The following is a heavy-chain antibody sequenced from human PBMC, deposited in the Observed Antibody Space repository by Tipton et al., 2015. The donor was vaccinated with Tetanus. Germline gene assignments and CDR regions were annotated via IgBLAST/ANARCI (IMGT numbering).Heavy chain of an antibody. CDR3: ARGHRHDPNTFYAMDR. Sequence: QLVQSGAEVKKPGASVEVSCKASGYTFTSYYMHWVRQAPGQGLEWMGIINPSGGSTSYAQKFQGRVTMTRDTSTSTVYMELSSLRSEDTAVYYCARGHRHDPNTFYAMDRWGPGTSVIVSS. CDR2: INPSGGST. V-gene: IGHV1-46*01. CDR1: GYTFTSYY. D-gene: IGHD1-1*01. J-gene: IGHJ6*02.